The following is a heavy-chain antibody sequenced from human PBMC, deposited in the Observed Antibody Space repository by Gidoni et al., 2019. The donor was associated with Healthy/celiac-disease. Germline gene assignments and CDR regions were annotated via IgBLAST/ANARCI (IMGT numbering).Heavy chain of an antibody. CDR1: GFTFRSYG. V-gene: IGHV3-30*03. D-gene: IGHD1-1*01. CDR2: ISYDGSNK. J-gene: IGHJ4*02. CDR3: ARDFWAGTRRADGY. Sequence: QVQLVESGGGVVQPGRSLRLSCAASGFTFRSYGMHWVRQAPGKGLEWVAVISYDGSNKYYADSVKGRFTISRDNSKNTLYLQMNSLRAEDTAVYYCARDFWAGTRRADGYWGQGTLVTVSS.